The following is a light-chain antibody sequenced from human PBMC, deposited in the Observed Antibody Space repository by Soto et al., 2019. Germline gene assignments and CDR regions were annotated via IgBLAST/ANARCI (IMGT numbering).Light chain of an antibody. CDR1: SSDVGYYNY. CDR3: SSYTSSTTHVV. J-gene: IGLJ2*01. CDR2: DVS. V-gene: IGLV2-14*01. Sequence: QSALTQPASVSGSPGQSITISCTGTSSDVGYYNYVSWYQKHQGKAPKLMIYDVSNRPSGVSNRFSGSKSGNTASLTISGLQAEDEADYYCSSYTSSTTHVVFGGGTQLTVL.